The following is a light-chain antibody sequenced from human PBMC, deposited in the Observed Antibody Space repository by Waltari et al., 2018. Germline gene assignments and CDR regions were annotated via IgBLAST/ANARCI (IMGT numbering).Light chain of an antibody. CDR1: TSNIGGNS. CDR3: ATWDDSLSVYV. V-gene: IGLV1-44*01. J-gene: IGLJ6*01. CDR2: STH. Sequence: LTQPPSASGTPGQRVTISCSGSTSNIGGNSVHWYQQLPGTAPKLLMYSTHQRPSGVPDRFSGSKAGTSASLAISERQSDDEGDYYCATWDDSLSVYVFGSGTTVTVL.